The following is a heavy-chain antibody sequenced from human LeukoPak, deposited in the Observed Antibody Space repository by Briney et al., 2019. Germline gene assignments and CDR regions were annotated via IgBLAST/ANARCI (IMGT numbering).Heavy chain of an antibody. CDR2: TYYRSKWYN. D-gene: IGHD3-10*01. CDR1: GDSVSSNSAA. V-gene: IGHV6-1*01. J-gene: IGHJ4*02. CDR3: ARDLYYYGSGSYSPFDY. Sequence: SQTLSLTCAISGDSVSSNSAAWNWIRQSPSRGLEWLGRTYYRSKWYNDYAVSVKSRITINPDTSKNQFSLQLNSVTPEDTAVYYCARDLYYYGSGSYSPFDYWGQGTLVTVSS.